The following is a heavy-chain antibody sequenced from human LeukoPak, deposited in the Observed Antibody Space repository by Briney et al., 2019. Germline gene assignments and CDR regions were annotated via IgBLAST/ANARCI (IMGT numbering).Heavy chain of an antibody. Sequence: PGRSLRLSCAASGFTFSGYWMHWVRQAPGKGLVWVSRINSDGSSTSYADSVKGRFTISRDNSKNTLYLQMNSLRAEDTAVYYCAKEVQQWLVPTYFDYWGQGTLVTVSS. D-gene: IGHD6-19*01. CDR3: AKEVQQWLVPTYFDY. CDR2: INSDGSST. V-gene: IGHV3-74*01. J-gene: IGHJ4*02. CDR1: GFTFSGYW.